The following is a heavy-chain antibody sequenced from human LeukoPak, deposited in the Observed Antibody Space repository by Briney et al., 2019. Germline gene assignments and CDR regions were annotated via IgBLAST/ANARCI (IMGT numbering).Heavy chain of an antibody. CDR2: INHSGST. Sequence: PSETLSLTCAVPGRSFSGYYWTWICQPPGKGLEWIGEINHSGSTNYNPSLKSRATISIDTSKNQLSLNLSSVTAADTAVYYCARGRAIFGVVSPWFDPWGQGIMVTVSS. J-gene: IGHJ5*02. D-gene: IGHD3-3*01. CDR1: GRSFSGYY. CDR3: ARGRAIFGVVSPWFDP. V-gene: IGHV4-34*01.